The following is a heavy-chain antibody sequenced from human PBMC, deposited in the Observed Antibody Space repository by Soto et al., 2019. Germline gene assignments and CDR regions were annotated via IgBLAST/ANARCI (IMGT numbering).Heavy chain of an antibody. V-gene: IGHV4-30-4*02. J-gene: IGHJ4*02. Sequence: SETLSLTCTVSGGSISSVDYYWSWIRQPPGKGLEWIGYIYYSGSTYYNPSLKSRVTISVDTSKNQFSLNLNSVTAADTAVYYCAGGRWLQLPGYWGQGTQVTVSS. CDR2: IYYSGST. CDR3: AGGRWLQLPGY. D-gene: IGHD5-12*01. CDR1: GGSISSVDYY.